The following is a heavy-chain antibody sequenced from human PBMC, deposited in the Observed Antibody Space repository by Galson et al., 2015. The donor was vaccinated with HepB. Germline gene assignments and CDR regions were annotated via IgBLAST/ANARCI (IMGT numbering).Heavy chain of an antibody. J-gene: IGHJ4*02. CDR1: GFTFSSYS. CDR3: ARADGTGLYGLFDY. V-gene: IGHV3-21*01. CDR2: ISSSSNYI. D-gene: IGHD2-8*02. Sequence: LSCAASGFTFSSYSMNWVRQAPGKGLEWVSSISSSSNYIYYADSVKGRFTISRDNAKNSLYLQMDSLRAEDTAVYYCARADGTGLYGLFDYWVRGTLVTVSS.